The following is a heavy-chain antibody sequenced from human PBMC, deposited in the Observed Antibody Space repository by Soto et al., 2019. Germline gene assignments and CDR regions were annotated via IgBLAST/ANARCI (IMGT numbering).Heavy chain of an antibody. CDR3: VKDRLVNY. J-gene: IGHJ4*02. CDR2: ISSNGVST. CDR1: GLSFNDYA. V-gene: IGHV3-64D*06. Sequence: GGSLRLSCSASGLSFNDYAMHWVRQAAGKGLKYVSSISSNGVSTYYADSVKGRFTVSRDNSKNTLYLQMNSLRVEDTAVYYCVKDRLVNYWGQGALVTVSS. D-gene: IGHD5-12*01.